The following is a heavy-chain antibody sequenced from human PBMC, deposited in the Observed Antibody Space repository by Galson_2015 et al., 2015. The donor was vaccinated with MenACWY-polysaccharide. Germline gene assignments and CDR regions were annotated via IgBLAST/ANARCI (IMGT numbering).Heavy chain of an antibody. D-gene: IGHD1-26*01. J-gene: IGHJ4*02. CDR3: ARVEKYSGSFYILY. CDR2: IFHSGTT. V-gene: IGHV4-38-2*01. Sequence: ETLSLTCAVSDYSIRSGYFWGWIRQPPGKGLEWIASIFHSGTTYYNPSLKSRVTISVDTSKNQFSLKLSSVTAADTAAYYCARVEKYSGSFYILYWGQGTLVTVSS. CDR1: DYSIRSGYF.